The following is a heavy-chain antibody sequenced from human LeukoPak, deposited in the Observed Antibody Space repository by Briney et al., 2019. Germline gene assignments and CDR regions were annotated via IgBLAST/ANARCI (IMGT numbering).Heavy chain of an antibody. D-gene: IGHD3-3*01. V-gene: IGHV3-21*01. CDR2: ISSSSSYI. Sequence: GGSLRLSCAASGFTFSSYSMNWVCQAPGKGLEWVSSISSSSSYIYYADSVKGRFTISRDNAKNSLYLQMNSLRAEDTAVYYCARFYDFWSGFDYWGQGTLVTVSS. CDR1: GFTFSSYS. CDR3: ARFYDFWSGFDY. J-gene: IGHJ4*02.